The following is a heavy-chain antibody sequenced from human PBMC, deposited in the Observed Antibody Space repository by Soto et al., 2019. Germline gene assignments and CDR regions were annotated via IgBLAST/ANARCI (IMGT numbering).Heavy chain of an antibody. D-gene: IGHD1-1*01. Sequence: DVQLVESGGGLMQPGEYLRLSCDASGLTVSGKKYVAWVRQAPGKGLEWVSALYDVDGSFYADSVKGRFTTSSDSSKTTVYLQMNGLRPDDTGVYYCATWHEREHDYDVWSQGTTVTVSS. J-gene: IGHJ3*01. CDR2: LYDVDGS. V-gene: IGHV3-53*01. CDR3: ATWHEREHDYDV. CDR1: GLTVSGKKY.